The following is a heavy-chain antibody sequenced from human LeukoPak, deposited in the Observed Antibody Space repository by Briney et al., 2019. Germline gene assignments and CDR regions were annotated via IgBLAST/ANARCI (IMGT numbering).Heavy chain of an antibody. Sequence: SQTLSLTCTVSGGSISSGGYFWSWIRQHPGKGLEWIGYIYYNGNNCHNPSLKSRVTISVDTSKRQFFLRLSSVTAADTAVYFCARATDILNGPGGIPYWYFDLWGRGTLVTVSS. V-gene: IGHV4-31*03. CDR1: GGSISSGGYF. D-gene: IGHD3-9*01. CDR3: ARATDILNGPGGIPYWYFDL. CDR2: IYYNGNN. J-gene: IGHJ2*01.